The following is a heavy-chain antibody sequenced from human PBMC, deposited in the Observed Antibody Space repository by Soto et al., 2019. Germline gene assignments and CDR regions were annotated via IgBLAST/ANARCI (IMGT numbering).Heavy chain of an antibody. CDR3: ARGAYCGGDCYDAFDI. D-gene: IGHD2-21*02. CDR2: IIPIFGTA. Sequence: QVQLVQSGAEVKKPGSSVKVSCKASGGTFSSYAISWVRQAPGQGLEWMGGIIPIFGTANYAQKFQGRVTITADESTTTAYRELGSLGSEDTAVYYWARGAYCGGDCYDAFDIGGQGKMVTVSS. J-gene: IGHJ3*02. V-gene: IGHV1-69*01. CDR1: GGTFSSYA.